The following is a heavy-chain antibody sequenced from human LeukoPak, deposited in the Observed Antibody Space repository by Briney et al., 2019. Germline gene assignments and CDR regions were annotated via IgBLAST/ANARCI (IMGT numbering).Heavy chain of an antibody. CDR1: GFTFSTYA. D-gene: IGHD2-15*01. CDR2: ISTNGDGA. CDR3: ARYSGSCYNS. Sequence: RGSLRLSCAASGFTFSTYAMHWVRQGPGKRLEYVAAISTNGDGAYYANSVRGRFTISRDNSKNTLYLQMGSLRAEDMAVYYCARYSGSCYNSWGQGTLVTVSS. J-gene: IGHJ4*02. V-gene: IGHV3-64*01.